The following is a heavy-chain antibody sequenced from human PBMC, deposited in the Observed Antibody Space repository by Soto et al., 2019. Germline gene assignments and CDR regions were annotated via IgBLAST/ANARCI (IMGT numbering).Heavy chain of an antibody. J-gene: IGHJ5*02. CDR3: AGIRYYGSGSYGWFDP. CDR2: IYYSGRT. CDR1: GGSITSGGFY. Sequence: QVQLQESGPGLVKPSQTLSLTCTVSGGSITSGGFYWSWIRQHPGKGLECIGYIYYSGRTYYNPSLKSRITISVDTSKNQFSLKLSSVTAADTAVYYCAGIRYYGSGSYGWFDPWGQGTLVTVSS. D-gene: IGHD3-10*01. V-gene: IGHV4-31*03.